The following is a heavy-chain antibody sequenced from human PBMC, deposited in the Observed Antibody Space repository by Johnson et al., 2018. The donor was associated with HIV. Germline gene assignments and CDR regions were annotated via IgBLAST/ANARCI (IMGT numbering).Heavy chain of an antibody. J-gene: IGHJ3*02. CDR1: GFTFSSYA. Sequence: QVQLVESGGGVVQPGRSLRLSCAASGFTFSSYAMHWVRQAPGKGLEWVAIISYDGSNKYYADSVKGRFTISRDNSKNTLYLQMNTLRAEDAAVYYCAKGWDPMTTVNTFAFDIWGQGTMVTVSS. V-gene: IGHV3-30*04. CDR3: AKGWDPMTTVNTFAFDI. CDR2: ISYDGSNK. D-gene: IGHD4-11*01.